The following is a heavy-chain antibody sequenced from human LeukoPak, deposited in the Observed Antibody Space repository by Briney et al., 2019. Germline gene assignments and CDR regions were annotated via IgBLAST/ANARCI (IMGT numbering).Heavy chain of an antibody. CDR2: IRYDGSNK. CDR3: ASSRRYYDYVWGSYRSHLDY. D-gene: IGHD3-16*02. CDR1: GFTFSSYG. J-gene: IGHJ4*02. Sequence: GGSLRLSCAASGFTFSSYGMHWVRQAPGKGLEWVAFIRYDGSNKYYADSVKGRFTISRDNAKNSLYLQMNSLRAEDTAVYYCASSRRYYDYVWGSYRSHLDYWGQGTLVTVSS. V-gene: IGHV3-30*02.